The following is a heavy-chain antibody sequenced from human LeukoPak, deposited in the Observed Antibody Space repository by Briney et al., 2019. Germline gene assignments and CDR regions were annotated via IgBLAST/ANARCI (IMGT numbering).Heavy chain of an antibody. CDR1: GGSFSGYY. Sequence: PSETLSLTCAVYGGSFSGYYWSWIRQPPGEGLEWIGEINHSGSTNYNPSLKSRVTISVDTSKNQFSLKLSSVTAADTAVYYCARGFGHCTNGVCYTVFRPPYFDYWGQGTLVTVSS. J-gene: IGHJ4*02. CDR3: ARGFGHCTNGVCYTVFRPPYFDY. V-gene: IGHV4-34*01. CDR2: INHSGST. D-gene: IGHD2-8*01.